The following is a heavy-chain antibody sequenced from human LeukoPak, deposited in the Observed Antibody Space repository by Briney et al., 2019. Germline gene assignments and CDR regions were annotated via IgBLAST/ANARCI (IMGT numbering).Heavy chain of an antibody. Sequence: LAGGSLRLSCAASGFTFSSYAMSWVRQAPGKGLVWVSRINSDGSSTSYADSVKGRFTISRDNAMSTLYLQMNSLRAEDTAVYYCARPYSYHDFWDWGQGTLVTVSS. CDR3: ARPYSYHDFWD. D-gene: IGHD3-3*01. V-gene: IGHV3-74*01. CDR2: INSDGSST. J-gene: IGHJ4*02. CDR1: GFTFSSYA.